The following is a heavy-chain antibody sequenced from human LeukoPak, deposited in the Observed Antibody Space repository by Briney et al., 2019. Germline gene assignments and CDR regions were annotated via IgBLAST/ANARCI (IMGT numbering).Heavy chain of an antibody. CDR3: ARDFRGVAAAEPYNWFDP. CDR1: GFTFSSYW. CDR2: IKQDGSEK. D-gene: IGHD6-13*01. Sequence: GGSLRLSCAASGFTFSSYWMSWVRQAPGKGLEWVANIKQDGSEKYCADSVKGRFTISRDNAKNSLYLQMNSLRAEDTAVYYCARDFRGVAAAEPYNWFDPWGQGTLVTVSS. J-gene: IGHJ5*02. V-gene: IGHV3-7*01.